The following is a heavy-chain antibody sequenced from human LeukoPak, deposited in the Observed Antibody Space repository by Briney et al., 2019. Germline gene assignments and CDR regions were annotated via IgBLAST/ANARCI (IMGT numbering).Heavy chain of an antibody. V-gene: IGHV3-49*04. J-gene: IGHJ4*02. D-gene: IGHD6-13*01. CDR3: TRDRTDTTSWYPFDY. CDR2: IGSEANGGTT. Sequence: GGSLRLSCTASGFTFGDYAMSWVRQAPGKGLEWVGFIGSEANGGTTEYAASVKGRFTISRDDSKSIAYLQMDSLKTEDTAVYHCTRDRTDTTSWYPFDYWGQGTLVTVSS. CDR1: GFTFGDYA.